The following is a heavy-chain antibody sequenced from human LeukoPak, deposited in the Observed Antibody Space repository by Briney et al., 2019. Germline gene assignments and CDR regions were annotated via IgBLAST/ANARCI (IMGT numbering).Heavy chain of an antibody. V-gene: IGHV3-7*01. CDR2: IKQDGSEK. Sequence: GGSLRLSCAASGFTFSSYWMSWVRQAPGKGLEWVANIKQDGSEKYYVDSVKGRFTISRDNAKNSLYLQMNSLRAEDTAAYYCARARHFTYYYDSSGYYVFDYWGQGTLVTVSS. CDR3: ARARHFTYYYDSSGYYVFDY. D-gene: IGHD3-22*01. J-gene: IGHJ4*02. CDR1: GFTFSSYW.